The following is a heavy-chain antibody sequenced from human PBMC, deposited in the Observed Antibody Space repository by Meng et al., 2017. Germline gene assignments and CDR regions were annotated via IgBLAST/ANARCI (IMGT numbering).Heavy chain of an antibody. CDR2: IIPILGIA. J-gene: IGHJ4*02. CDR1: GGTFSSYT. CDR3: ARDDCSGGSCSSIDY. Sequence: QVQLVQSGAEVKKPGSSVKVSCKASGGTFSSYTISWVRQAPGQGLEWMGRIIPILGIANYAQKFQGRVTITADKSTSTAYMELSSLRSEDTAVYYCARDDCSGGSCSSIDYWGQGTLVTVSS. D-gene: IGHD2-15*01. V-gene: IGHV1-69*08.